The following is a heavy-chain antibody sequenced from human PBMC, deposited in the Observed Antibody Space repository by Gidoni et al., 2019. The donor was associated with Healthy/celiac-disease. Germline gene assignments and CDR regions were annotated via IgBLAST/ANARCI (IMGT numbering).Heavy chain of an antibody. J-gene: IGHJ3*02. CDR1: GFTFSSYS. Sequence: EVQLVESGGGLVKPGGSLRLSCVASGFTFSSYSMNWVRQAPGKGLEWVSSISGRSSYIYYADSVKGRFTISRDNAKNSLYLQMNRLRAEDTAVYYCARDGGQQLGFFDIWGQGTMVTVSS. CDR3: ARDGGQQLGFFDI. CDR2: ISGRSSYI. D-gene: IGHD6-13*01. V-gene: IGHV3-21*01.